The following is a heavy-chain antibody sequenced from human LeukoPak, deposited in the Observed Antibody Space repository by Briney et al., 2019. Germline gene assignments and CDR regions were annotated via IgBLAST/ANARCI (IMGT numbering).Heavy chain of an antibody. CDR1: GGSISSSSYF. D-gene: IGHD2-2*02. J-gene: IGHJ4*02. V-gene: IGHV4-39*01. CDR3: ARQIPPFDY. CDR2: IYYSGST. Sequence: PSETLSLTCTVSGGSISSSSYFWGWIRQPPGKGLEWIGSIYYSGSTYYNPSLKSRVTISVDTSKNQFSLKLSSVTAADTAVYYCARQIPPFDYWGQGTLVTVSS.